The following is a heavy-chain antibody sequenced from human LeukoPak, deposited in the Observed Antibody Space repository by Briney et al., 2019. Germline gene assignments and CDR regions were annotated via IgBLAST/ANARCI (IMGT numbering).Heavy chain of an antibody. D-gene: IGHD7-27*01. Sequence: PGGSLRLSCAASGFTFSTYWMTWVRQAPGKGLEWVANIKQDGSDKHYVDSVKGRFTISRDNAKNSVYLQMNSLRAEDTAVYYCAREHWGPEYWGQGTQVTVSS. CDR1: GFTFSTYW. V-gene: IGHV3-7*03. CDR2: IKQDGSDK. CDR3: AREHWGPEY. J-gene: IGHJ4*02.